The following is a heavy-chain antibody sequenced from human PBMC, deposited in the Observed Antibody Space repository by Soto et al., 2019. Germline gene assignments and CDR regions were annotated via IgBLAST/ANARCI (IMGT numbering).Heavy chain of an antibody. V-gene: IGHV1-69*06. CDR2: IIPFSGTA. J-gene: IGHJ5*02. D-gene: IGHD1-26*01. CDR1: GSTFSSFT. CDR3: ARALRSEKES. Sequence: QVQLVQSGAEVKKPGSSVEVSCKASGSTFSSFTISWVRQAPGQGLEWMGGIIPFSGTANYAQKFQGRVTITADKSTWTAYMELSSLRSEDTAVYYCARALRSEKESWGQGTLVTVSS.